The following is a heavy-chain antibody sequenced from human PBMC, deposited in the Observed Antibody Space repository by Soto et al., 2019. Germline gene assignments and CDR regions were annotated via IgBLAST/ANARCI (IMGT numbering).Heavy chain of an antibody. CDR2: ISAYNGNT. D-gene: IGHD6-19*01. V-gene: IGHV1-18*04. J-gene: IGHJ5*02. CDR1: GYTFTSYG. Sequence: QVQLGQSGAEVKKPGASGKVSCKASGYTFTSYGISWVRQAPGQGLEWMGWISAYNGNTNYAQKLQGRVTMTTDTSTSTAYMELRSLISDDTAVYYCARDGEGWWLVRVGWFDPWGQGTLVTVSS. CDR3: ARDGEGWWLVRVGWFDP.